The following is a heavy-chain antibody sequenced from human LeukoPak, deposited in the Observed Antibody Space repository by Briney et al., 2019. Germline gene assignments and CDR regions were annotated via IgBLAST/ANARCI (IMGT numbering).Heavy chain of an antibody. V-gene: IGHV4-59*08. CDR1: GDSISTYY. D-gene: IGHD4-11*01. J-gene: IGHJ5*02. Sequence: SETLSLTCTVSGDSISTYYWSWIRQPPGKGLEWIGYIYYIGSTNYNPSLKSRVTISVDTSKNQFSLKLSSVTAADTAVYYCARRANDYSMDWFDPWGQGTLVTVSS. CDR3: ARRANDYSMDWFDP. CDR2: IYYIGST.